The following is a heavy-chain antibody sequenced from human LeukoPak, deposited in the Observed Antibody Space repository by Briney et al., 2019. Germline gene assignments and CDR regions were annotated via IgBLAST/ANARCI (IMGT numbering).Heavy chain of an antibody. CDR2: ISSSGSTI. V-gene: IGHV3-48*03. D-gene: IGHD3-22*01. Sequence: GGSLRLSCAASGFTFSSYEMNWVRQAPGKGLEWVSYISSSGSTIYYADSVKGRFTISRDNAKDSLYLQMNSLRAEDTAVYYCAKGGVTMIVVVITPDYWGQGTLVTVSS. J-gene: IGHJ4*02. CDR3: AKGGVTMIVVVITPDY. CDR1: GFTFSSYE.